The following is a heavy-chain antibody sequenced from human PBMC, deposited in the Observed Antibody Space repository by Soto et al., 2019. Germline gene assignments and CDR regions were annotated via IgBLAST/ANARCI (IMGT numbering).Heavy chain of an antibody. J-gene: IGHJ3*02. Sequence: PSETLSLTCTVSGGSISSYYWSWIRQPPGKGLEWIGYIYYSGSTYYNPSLKSRVNISVDTSKNQFSLKLSSVTAADTAVYYCAREGIAAAAHAFDIWGQGTMVTVSS. D-gene: IGHD6-13*01. CDR3: AREGIAAAAHAFDI. V-gene: IGHV4-59*12. CDR1: GGSISSYY. CDR2: IYYSGST.